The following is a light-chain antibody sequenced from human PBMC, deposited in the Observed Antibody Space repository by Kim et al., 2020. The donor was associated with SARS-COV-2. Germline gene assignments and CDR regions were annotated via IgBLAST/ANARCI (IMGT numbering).Light chain of an antibody. V-gene: IGLV1-44*01. CDR3: ATWDVTLNGWV. CDR2: NDN. Sequence: GPMVTISCSGRSSNVGRDFVNWYQQLPGTAPTVFIYNDNQRPSGVPDRFSGSRSGTSASLAISGLQSEDEADYYCATWDVTLNGWVFGGGTQLTVL. J-gene: IGLJ3*02. CDR1: SSNVGRDF.